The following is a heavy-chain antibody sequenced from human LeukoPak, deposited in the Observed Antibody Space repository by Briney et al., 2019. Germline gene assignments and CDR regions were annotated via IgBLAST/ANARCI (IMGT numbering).Heavy chain of an antibody. D-gene: IGHD2-2*01. J-gene: IGHJ6*04. CDR3: ARDGGQYQLLDYYYGMDV. V-gene: IGHV4-38-2*02. CDR2: IYHSGST. CDR1: GSSISSGYY. Sequence: SATLSLTCAASGSSISSGYYWGWLRQRPGMGLESVGSIYHSGSTYYNPAHKRRVTISVDTSKNQFSLKLSSVTAADTAVYYCARDGGQYQLLDYYYGMDVWGKGTTVTVSS.